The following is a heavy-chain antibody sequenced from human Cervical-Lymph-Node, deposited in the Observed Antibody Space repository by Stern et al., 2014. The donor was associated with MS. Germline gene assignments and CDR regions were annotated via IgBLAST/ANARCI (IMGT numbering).Heavy chain of an antibody. J-gene: IGHJ4*02. CDR2: INWNGGST. CDR3: ARSRTPGMGAGGSDY. CDR1: GFIFDDYG. Sequence: VQLVESGGGVARPGGSLRLSCAASGFIFDDYGMSWVRQAPGKGLEWVSGINWNGGSTLYADSVKGRFTISRDNANDSLYLQMNSLRAEDTALYYCARSRTPGMGAGGSDYWGQGTLVTVSS. D-gene: IGHD6-13*01. V-gene: IGHV3-20*04.